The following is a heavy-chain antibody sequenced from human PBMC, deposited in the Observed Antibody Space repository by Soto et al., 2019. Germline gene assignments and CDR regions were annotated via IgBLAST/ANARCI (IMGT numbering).Heavy chain of an antibody. J-gene: IGHJ1*01. CDR2: IIPIFGTA. CDR3: ADTLGYCSSTSCSEYFQH. V-gene: IGHV1-69*01. CDR1: GGTFSSYA. D-gene: IGHD2-2*01. Sequence: QVQLVQSGAEVKKPGSSVKVSCKASGGTFSSYAISWVRQAPGQGLEWMGGIIPIFGTANYAQKFQGRVTSTADESTGTAYMELSSLRSEDTAVYYCADTLGYCSSTSCSEYFQHWGQGTLVTFSS.